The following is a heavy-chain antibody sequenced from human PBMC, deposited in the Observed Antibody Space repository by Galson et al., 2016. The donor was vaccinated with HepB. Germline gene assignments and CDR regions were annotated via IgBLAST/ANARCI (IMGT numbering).Heavy chain of an antibody. CDR2: DSMDGRRK. CDR3: AKRHEYCPPVGCSVDY. CDR1: GFTFRGYG. V-gene: IGHV3-30*18. J-gene: IGHJ4*02. Sequence: SLRLSCAASGFTFRGYGMHWVRQAPGKGLEWVAADSMDGRRKWYAESVEGRFTISRDNFNNMLYLQMSSLIPDDTAVYFCAKRHEYCPPVGCSVDYWGQGTLVSVSS. D-gene: IGHD2/OR15-2a*01.